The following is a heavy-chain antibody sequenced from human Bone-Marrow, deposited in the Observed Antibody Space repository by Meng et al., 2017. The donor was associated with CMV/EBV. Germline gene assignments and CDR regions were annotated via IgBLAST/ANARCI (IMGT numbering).Heavy chain of an antibody. D-gene: IGHD2-2*01. CDR2: ISGSGGST. V-gene: IGHV3-23*01. CDR1: GFTFSSYG. J-gene: IGHJ6*02. CDR3: SSHKAQRVPVDV. Sequence: GESLKISCAASGFTFSSYGMHWVRQAPGKGLEWVSAISGSGGSTYYADSVKGRFTISRDNSKNTLYLQMNSLRAEDTAVYYCSSHKAQRVPVDVWGQGTTVTVSS.